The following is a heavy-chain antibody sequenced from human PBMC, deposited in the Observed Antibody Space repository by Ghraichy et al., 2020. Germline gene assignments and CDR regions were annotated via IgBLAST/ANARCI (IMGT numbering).Heavy chain of an antibody. Sequence: SETLSLTCTVSGGSISNYYWSWIRQPPGKGLEWIGYIYYSGSTNYNPSLKSRVTISVDTSKNQFSLKLTSVTAADTAVYYCARVADYSFDYWGQGTLVTVSS. D-gene: IGHD4-11*01. J-gene: IGHJ4*02. CDR2: IYYSGST. V-gene: IGHV4-59*01. CDR1: GGSISNYY. CDR3: ARVADYSFDY.